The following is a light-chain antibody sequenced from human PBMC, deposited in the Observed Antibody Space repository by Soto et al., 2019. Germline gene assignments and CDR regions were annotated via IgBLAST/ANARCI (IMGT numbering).Light chain of an antibody. CDR3: QQYGRSSLT. CDR2: GAS. V-gene: IGKV3-20*01. J-gene: IGKJ3*01. Sequence: ELVLTQSPGTLSLSPGESAALSCRASQSVSSTYLAWYQQKPGQAPRLLIYGASSRASGIPDRFSGSGSGTDFTLTISRLDPEDFAVYYCQQYGRSSLTFGPGTKVDIK. CDR1: QSVSSTY.